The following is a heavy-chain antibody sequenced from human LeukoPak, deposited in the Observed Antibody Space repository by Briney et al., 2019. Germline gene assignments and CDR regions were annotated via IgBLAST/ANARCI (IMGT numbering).Heavy chain of an antibody. CDR2: IYNSWST. J-gene: IGHJ4*02. CDR3: ARSPVYYFDY. CDR1: GGSIRSYY. V-gene: IGHV4-59*01. Sequence: PSETLSLTCTVSGGSIRSYYWSWIRQPPGKGLEWIGYIYNSWSTNYNPSLKSRVTISVDTSKNQFSLRLSSVTAADTAVYYCARSPVYYFDYWGQGTLVTVSS.